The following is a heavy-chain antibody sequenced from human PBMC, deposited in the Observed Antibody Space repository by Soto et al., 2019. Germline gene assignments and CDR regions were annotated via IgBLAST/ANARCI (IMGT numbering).Heavy chain of an antibody. CDR3: ARHWAAGGDLFDY. V-gene: IGHV4-39*01. Sequence: PSETLSLTCTASGGSISSSSYYWGWIRQPPGKGLEWIGSIYYSGSTYYNPSLKSRVTISVDTSKNQFSLKLSSVTAADTAVYYCARHWAAGGDLFDYWGQGTLVTVSS. J-gene: IGHJ4*02. CDR2: IYYSGST. CDR1: GGSISSSSYY. D-gene: IGHD3-16*01.